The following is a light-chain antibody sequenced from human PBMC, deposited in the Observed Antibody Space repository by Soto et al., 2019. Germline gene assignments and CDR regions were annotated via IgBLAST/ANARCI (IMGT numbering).Light chain of an antibody. Sequence: QSALTQPPSASGSPGQSVTISCTGTSSDVGGYNSVSWYQYHPGKAPKLIIYEVSNRPSGVPDRFSGSKSGNTASLTVSGLQAEDEADYYGRSYASSNNYFVFGTGTKLTVL. CDR2: EVS. J-gene: IGLJ1*01. V-gene: IGLV2-8*01. CDR3: RSYASSNNYFV. CDR1: SSDVGGYNS.